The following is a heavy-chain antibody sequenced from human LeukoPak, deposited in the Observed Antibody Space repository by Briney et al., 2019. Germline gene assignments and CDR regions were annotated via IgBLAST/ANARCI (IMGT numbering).Heavy chain of an antibody. J-gene: IGHJ4*02. Sequence: GGSLRLSCSGSGFRFGDYAINWFRQTPGKGLESVGFIRSKPYGETADYAASVRGRFIISRDDSKSIAYLQMNSLNPEDTAVYYCTKFGAYYFDNSASESFDYWGQGTLVTVSS. V-gene: IGHV3-49*03. D-gene: IGHD3-22*01. CDR1: GFRFGDYA. CDR3: TKFGAYYFDNSASESFDY. CDR2: IRSKPYGETA.